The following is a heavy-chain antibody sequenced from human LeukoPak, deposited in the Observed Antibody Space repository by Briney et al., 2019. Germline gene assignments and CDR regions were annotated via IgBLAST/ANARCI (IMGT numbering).Heavy chain of an antibody. CDR2: ISYDGSNK. CDR3: AIERAVAMRMVGVVDY. D-gene: IGHD6-19*01. J-gene: IGHJ4*02. Sequence: GGSLRLSCAASGFTFNGMHWVRQAPGKGLEWVAVISYDGSNKYYADSVKGRFTVSRDTSNNTLYLQLNSLRAEDTALYYCAIERAVAMRMVGVVDYWGQGIPVTVSS. V-gene: IGHV3-30*03. CDR1: GFTFNG.